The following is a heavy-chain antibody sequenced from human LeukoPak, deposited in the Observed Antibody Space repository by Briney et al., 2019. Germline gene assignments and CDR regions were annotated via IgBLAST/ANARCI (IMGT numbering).Heavy chain of an antibody. J-gene: IGHJ4*02. CDR1: GFTFSNYA. CDR2: ISASGFST. D-gene: IGHD1-20*01. V-gene: IGHV3-23*01. CDR3: AKETSITGAGDF. Sequence: GGSLRLSCVASGFTFSNYAMSWVRQAPGKGLEYVSPISASGFSTYYTDSVRGRFTNSRDNSKNTLYLQMHSLRAEDTAVYYCAKETSITGAGDFWGQGALVTISS.